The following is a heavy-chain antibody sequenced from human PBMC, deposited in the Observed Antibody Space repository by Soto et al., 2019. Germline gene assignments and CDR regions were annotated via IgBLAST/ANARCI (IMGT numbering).Heavy chain of an antibody. CDR1: GVSISSNDYY. V-gene: IGHV4-39*07. J-gene: IGHJ5*02. Sequence: SETLSLTCTVSGVSISSNDYYWGWVRQPPGKGLEWIGSLHYSGSTNYNPSLKSRVTISVDKSKNQFSLKLSSVTAADTAVYYCASTRMVAEFDPWGQGTLVTVSS. CDR2: LHYSGST. D-gene: IGHD2-15*01. CDR3: ASTRMVAEFDP.